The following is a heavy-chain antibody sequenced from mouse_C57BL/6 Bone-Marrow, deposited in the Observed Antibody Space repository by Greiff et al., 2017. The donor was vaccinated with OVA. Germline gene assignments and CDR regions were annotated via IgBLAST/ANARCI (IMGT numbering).Heavy chain of an antibody. J-gene: IGHJ4*01. V-gene: IGHV1-50*01. Sequence: QVQLQQPGAELVKPGASVKLSCKASGYTFTSYWVQGVKQRPGPGLEWIGEIDPSDSYTNYNQKFKGKATLTVDTSSSTAYMQLSSLTSEDSAVYYCAREIDYYAMDYWGQGTSVTVSS. CDR2: IDPSDSYT. CDR3: AREIDYYAMDY. CDR1: GYTFTSYW.